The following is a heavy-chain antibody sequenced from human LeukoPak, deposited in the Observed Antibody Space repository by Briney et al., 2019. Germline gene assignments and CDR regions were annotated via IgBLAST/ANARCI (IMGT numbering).Heavy chain of an antibody. V-gene: IGHV1-18*01. CDR1: GYTFTSYG. CDR3: ARDSDGKGNPNKPHSTSWPFDY. D-gene: IGHD6-13*01. CDR2: ISAYNGNT. Sequence: ASVKVSCKASGYTFTSYGISWVRQAPGQGLEWMGWISAYNGNTNYAQKLQGRVTMTTDTSTSTAYMELRSLRSDDTALYYCARDSDGKGNPNKPHSTSWPFDYWGQGTLVTVSS. J-gene: IGHJ4*02.